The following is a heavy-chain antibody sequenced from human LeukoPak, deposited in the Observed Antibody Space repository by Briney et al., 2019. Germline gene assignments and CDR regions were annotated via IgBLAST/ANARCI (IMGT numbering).Heavy chain of an antibody. J-gene: IGHJ4*02. V-gene: IGHV3-23*01. D-gene: IGHD6-19*01. CDR1: GFTFSICG. Sequence: GGSLRLSCSASGFTFSICGMSWVRQAPGEGLEWVSAISGTGGTTYYADSVKGRFTISRDNSKNTLYLQMNSLRAEDTAVYYCAKVGAVAGTLYYFDYWGRGTLVTVSS. CDR3: AKVGAVAGTLYYFDY. CDR2: ISGTGGTT.